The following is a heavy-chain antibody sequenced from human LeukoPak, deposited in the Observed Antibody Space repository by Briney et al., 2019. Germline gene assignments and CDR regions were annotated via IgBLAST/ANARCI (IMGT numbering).Heavy chain of an antibody. CDR1: GFTFSRYA. J-gene: IGHJ4*02. D-gene: IGHD6-6*01. V-gene: IGHV3-23*01. CDR2: ISDSAGST. Sequence: RPGRSLTLSCAASGFTFSRYAMSWVRQAPGKGLEWVSAISDSAGSTYYADSVTGRFTISRDNSKSTLYLQMNSLRAEATAVYYCAKRIEYSSASAYFDYWGQGTLVTVSS. CDR3: AKRIEYSSASAYFDY.